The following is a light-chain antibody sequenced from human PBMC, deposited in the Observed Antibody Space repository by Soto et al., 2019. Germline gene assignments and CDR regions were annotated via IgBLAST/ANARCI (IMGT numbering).Light chain of an antibody. CDR2: GNS. Sequence: QAVVTQPPSVSGAPGQRVTISCTGSSSNIGAGYDVHWYQQLPGTAPKLLIYGNSNRPSGVPDRFSGSKSGTSASLSITGLQAEDEADYSCQSYYSILSVSYVFGTGTKVTVL. CDR3: QSYYSILSVSYV. V-gene: IGLV1-40*01. CDR1: SSNIGAGYD. J-gene: IGLJ1*01.